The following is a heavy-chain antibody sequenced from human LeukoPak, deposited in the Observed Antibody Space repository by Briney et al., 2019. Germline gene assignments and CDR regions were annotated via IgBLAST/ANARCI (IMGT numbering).Heavy chain of an antibody. CDR2: IWFDGSNK. CDR3: ARRDGYKLGY. J-gene: IGHJ4*02. Sequence: QPGRSLRLSCAASGFTFSNYGMHWVRQAPGKGLEWVAVIWFDGSNKYYADSVKGRFTISRDNSKNTLYLQMNSLRAEDTAVYYCARRDGYKLGYWGQGTLVTVSS. D-gene: IGHD5-24*01. V-gene: IGHV3-33*01. CDR1: GFTFSNYG.